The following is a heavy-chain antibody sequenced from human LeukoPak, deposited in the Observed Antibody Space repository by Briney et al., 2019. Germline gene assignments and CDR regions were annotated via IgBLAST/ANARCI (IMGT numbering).Heavy chain of an antibody. V-gene: IGHV1-2*02. CDR3: ARVKSSGWYLYYYYGMDV. J-gene: IGHJ6*02. CDR1: GYTFTGYY. CDR2: INPNSGGT. D-gene: IGHD6-19*01. Sequence: ASVKVSCKASGYTFTGYYMHWVRQAPGQGLEWMGWINPNSGGTNYAQKFQGRVTMTRDTSISTAYMELSRLRSDDTAVYYCARVKSSGWYLYYYYGMDVWGQGTTVTVFS.